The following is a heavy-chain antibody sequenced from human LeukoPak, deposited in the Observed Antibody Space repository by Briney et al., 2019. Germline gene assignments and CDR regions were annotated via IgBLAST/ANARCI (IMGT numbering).Heavy chain of an antibody. CDR1: GGSFSGYY. Sequence: SETLSLTCAVYGGSFSGYYWSWIRQPPGKGLEWIGEINHSGSTNYNPSLKSRVTISVDTSKNQFSLKLSSVTAADTAVYYCAREGIDYYGSGSYEDYWGQGTLVTVSS. CDR3: AREGIDYYGSGSYEDY. J-gene: IGHJ4*02. D-gene: IGHD3-10*01. V-gene: IGHV4-34*01. CDR2: INHSGST.